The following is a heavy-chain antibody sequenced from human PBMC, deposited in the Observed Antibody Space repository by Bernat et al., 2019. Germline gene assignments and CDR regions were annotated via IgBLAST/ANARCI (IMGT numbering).Heavy chain of an antibody. CDR3: AGHLRPSSGPTRYSSSSKN. CDR1: GGSISSSSYY. J-gene: IGHJ4*02. CDR2: IYYSGST. Sequence: QLQLQESGPGLVKPSETLSLTCTVSGGSISSSSYYWGWIRQPPGKGLEWIGSIYYSGSTYYNPSLKSRVTISVDTSKNQFSLKLSSVTAADTAMYYCAGHLRPSSGPTRYSSSSKNWGQGTLVTVSS. D-gene: IGHD6-6*01. V-gene: IGHV4-39*01.